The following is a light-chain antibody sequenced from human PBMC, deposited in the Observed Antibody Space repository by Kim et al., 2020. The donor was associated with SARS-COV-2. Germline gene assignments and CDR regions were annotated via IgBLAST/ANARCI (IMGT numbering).Light chain of an antibody. CDR1: QSVSSSY. J-gene: IGKJ2*01. CDR3: QQYGSSPPYT. CDR2: GTS. V-gene: IGKV3-20*01. Sequence: SPGDRAALSCRASQSVSSSYLAWYQQKPGQAPRLLIYGTSSRATGIPDRFTGSGSWTDFTLTISRLEPEDFAVYYCQQYGSSPPYTFGQGTKLEI.